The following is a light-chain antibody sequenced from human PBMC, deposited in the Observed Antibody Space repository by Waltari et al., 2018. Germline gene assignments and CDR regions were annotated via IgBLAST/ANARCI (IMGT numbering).Light chain of an antibody. Sequence: DIVLTQSPANLSLSPGERASLSCRASQSVTNYLAWYQQKPGQAPRLLIYDASNRATDIPARFSGSGFGTDFTLTISSLEPEDFAVYYCQQRRNWPLTFGGGTKVEIK. CDR1: QSVTNY. V-gene: IGKV3-11*01. CDR2: DAS. CDR3: QQRRNWPLT. J-gene: IGKJ4*01.